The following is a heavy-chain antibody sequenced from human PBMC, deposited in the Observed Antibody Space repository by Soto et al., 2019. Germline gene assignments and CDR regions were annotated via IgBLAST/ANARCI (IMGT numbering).Heavy chain of an antibody. Sequence: QVQLVESGGGVVQPGRSLRLSCAASGFTFSSYGMHWVRQAPGKGLEWVAVIWYDASNKYYADSVKGRFTISRDNSKNTQYVQMNSLRAEDTAVYYCARDCAGYSSGWYQRGGFDYWGQGTLVTVSS. CDR1: GFTFSSYG. V-gene: IGHV3-33*01. CDR3: ARDCAGYSSGWYQRGGFDY. J-gene: IGHJ4*02. D-gene: IGHD6-19*01. CDR2: IWYDASNK.